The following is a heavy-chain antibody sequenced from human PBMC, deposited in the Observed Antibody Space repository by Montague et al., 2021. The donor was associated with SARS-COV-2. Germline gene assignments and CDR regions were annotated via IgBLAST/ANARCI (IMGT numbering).Heavy chain of an antibody. D-gene: IGHD6-19*01. V-gene: IGHV4-59*08. CDR2: VYHNGDT. CDR1: GGATARRC. CDR3: ARGWAFDP. Sequence: SETLSLTCTVSGGATARRCSDGLRYSPRSLAECVCCVYHNGDTKYNPSLQSRVTISIDTSENQFSLRLNSVTAADTAVYFCARGWAFDPWGQGRLITVSS. J-gene: IGHJ3*01.